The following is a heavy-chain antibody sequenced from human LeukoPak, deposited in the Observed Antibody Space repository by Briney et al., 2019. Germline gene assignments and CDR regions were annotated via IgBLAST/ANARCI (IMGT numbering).Heavy chain of an antibody. CDR2: ISPSSSSI. J-gene: IGHJ4*02. V-gene: IGHV3-21*04. CDR1: GFTFSTYT. Sequence: GGSLRLSCEASGFTFSTYTMNWVRQAPGKGLEWVSFISPSSSSIYYADSVKGRFTISRDNSENTLYLQMKSLRAEDTAVYYCARGDGYNFFDYWGQGTLVTVSS. D-gene: IGHD5-24*01. CDR3: ARGDGYNFFDY.